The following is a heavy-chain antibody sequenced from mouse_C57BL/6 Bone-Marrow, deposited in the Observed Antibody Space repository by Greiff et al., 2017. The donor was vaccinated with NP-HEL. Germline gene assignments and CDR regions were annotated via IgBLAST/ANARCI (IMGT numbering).Heavy chain of an antibody. D-gene: IGHD4-1*01. CDR2: INPNNGGT. CDR1: GYTFTDYY. Sequence: EVQLQQSGPELVKPGASVKISCKASGYTFTDYYMNWVKQSHGKSLEWIGDINPNNGGTSYNQKFKGKATLTVDKSSSTAYMELRSLTSEDSAVYYCAELGRGDAMDYWGQGTSVTVSS. J-gene: IGHJ4*01. CDR3: AELGRGDAMDY. V-gene: IGHV1-26*01.